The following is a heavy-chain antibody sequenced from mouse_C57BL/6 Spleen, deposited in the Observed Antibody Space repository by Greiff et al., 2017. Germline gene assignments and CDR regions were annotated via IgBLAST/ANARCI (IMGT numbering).Heavy chain of an antibody. V-gene: IGHV5-6*02. D-gene: IGHD3-3*01. CDR2: ISPGGSYT. Sequence: DVMLVESGGDLVKPGGSLKLSCAASGFTFSSYGMSWVRQTPDKRLEWVATISPGGSYTYYPDSLKGRYTFSRDNAKNTLYLQKSSLTSEDTAMYYEAREGPLYAMDDWGKGTAVTVS. J-gene: IGHJ4*01. CDR1: GFTFSSYG. CDR3: AREGPLYAMDD.